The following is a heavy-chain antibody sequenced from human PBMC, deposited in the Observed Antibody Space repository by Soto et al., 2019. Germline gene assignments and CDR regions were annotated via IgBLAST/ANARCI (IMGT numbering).Heavy chain of an antibody. Sequence: PDGSLRLSCAASGFTFSSYAMHWVRHAPGKGLEWVAVISYDGSNKYYADSVKGRFTISRDNSKNTLYLQMNSLRAEDTAVYYCAREPAPIQLWSEADYWGQGTVVTVS. CDR3: AREPAPIQLWSEADY. D-gene: IGHD5-18*01. CDR1: GFTFSSYA. V-gene: IGHV3-30-3*01. CDR2: ISYDGSNK. J-gene: IGHJ4*02.